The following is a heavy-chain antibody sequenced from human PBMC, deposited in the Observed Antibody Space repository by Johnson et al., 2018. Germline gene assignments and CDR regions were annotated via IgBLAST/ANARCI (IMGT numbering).Heavy chain of an antibody. CDR2: NRNKANSYTT. CDR1: GFTFSDHY. J-gene: IGHJ1*01. V-gene: IGHV3-72*01. Sequence: VQLVQSGGVVVQPGGSLRLSCAASGFTFSDHYMDWVRQAPGKGLEWVGRNRNKANSYTTEYAASVKGRFTISRDDSKNSLHLQMNSLKNKDTAVYYGARVMRSIGYSSFEYFQHWGQGTLVTVSS. CDR3: ARVMRSIGYSSFEYFQH. D-gene: IGHD6-6*01.